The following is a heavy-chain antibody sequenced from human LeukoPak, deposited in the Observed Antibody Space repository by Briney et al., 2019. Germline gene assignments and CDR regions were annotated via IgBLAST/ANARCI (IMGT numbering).Heavy chain of an antibody. V-gene: IGHV4-39*07. D-gene: IGHD3-3*01. Sequence: SETLSLTCTVSGGSISSYYWGWIRQPPGKGLEWIGSIYYSGSTYYNPSLKSRVTISVDTSKNQFSLKLRSVTAADTAVYFCASFTIFGVVTTHNWFDPWGQGTLVTVSS. CDR1: GGSISSYY. CDR3: ASFTIFGVVTTHNWFDP. CDR2: IYYSGST. J-gene: IGHJ5*01.